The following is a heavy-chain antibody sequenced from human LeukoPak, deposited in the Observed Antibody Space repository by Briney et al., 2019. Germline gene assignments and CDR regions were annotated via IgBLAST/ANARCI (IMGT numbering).Heavy chain of an antibody. J-gene: IGHJ4*02. CDR1: GYTFIAYH. V-gene: IGHV1-2*06. CDR2: LHPSSGAT. Sequence: EASVKVSCKASGYTFIAYHMHWVRQDPGQGLEWMGRLHPSSGATNYAQRFQGRVTLTRNTSINTAYMELSRLTSDDTAVYYCARDLPFEDWGQGTLVTVSS. CDR3: ARDLPFED. D-gene: IGHD2/OR15-2a*01.